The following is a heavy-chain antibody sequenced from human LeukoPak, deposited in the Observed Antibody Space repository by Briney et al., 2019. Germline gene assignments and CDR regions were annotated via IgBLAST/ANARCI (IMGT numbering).Heavy chain of an antibody. CDR2: IHYSGST. J-gene: IGHJ4*02. Sequence: SETLSLTCTVSGGSITNYYWSWIRQPPGKGLEWIGYIHYSGSTKYKSSLKSRVTISVDTSKNQFSLTLSSVTAADTAVYYCARGKEVITMLRGLKPGYYFDYWGQGTLVTVSS. D-gene: IGHD3-10*01. V-gene: IGHV4-59*01. CDR1: GGSITNYY. CDR3: ARGKEVITMLRGLKPGYYFDY.